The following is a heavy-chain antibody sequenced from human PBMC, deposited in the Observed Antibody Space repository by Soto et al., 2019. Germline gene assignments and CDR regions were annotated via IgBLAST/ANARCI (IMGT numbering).Heavy chain of an antibody. Sequence: EVQLVESGGGLVQPGWSLRLSCAASGFTFSSYSMNWVRQAPGKGLEWVSYISSSSSTIYYADSVKGRFTISRVHAKNSLYLQLNSLRDEDTAVYYCARGLLMVYAFVPNWCDPWGQGTLDTVSS. CDR3: ARGLLMVYAFVPNWCDP. V-gene: IGHV3-48*02. CDR2: ISSSSSTI. CDR1: GFTFSSYS. D-gene: IGHD2-8*01. J-gene: IGHJ5*02.